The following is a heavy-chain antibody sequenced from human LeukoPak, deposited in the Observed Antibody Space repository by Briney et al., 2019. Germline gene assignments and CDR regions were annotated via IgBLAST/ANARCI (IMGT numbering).Heavy chain of an antibody. J-gene: IGHJ4*02. V-gene: IGHV3-69-1*01. CDR2: ISSYTIT. Sequence: ETLSLTCTVSGGSISTYYWSWVRQAPGKRLEWIAYISSYTITYYADFVKGRFTISRDNAKKSLDLQMNSLRAEDTAVYYCARSGHSNGWYYFDYWGLGALVTVSS. CDR1: GGSISTYY. D-gene: IGHD6-19*01. CDR3: ARSGHSNGWYYFDY.